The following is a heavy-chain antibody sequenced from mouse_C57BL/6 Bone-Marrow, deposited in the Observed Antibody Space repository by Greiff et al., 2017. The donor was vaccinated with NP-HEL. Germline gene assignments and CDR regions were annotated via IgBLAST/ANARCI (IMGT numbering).Heavy chain of an antibody. D-gene: IGHD2-5*01. J-gene: IGHJ3*01. V-gene: IGHV2-2*01. CDR1: GFSLTSYG. Sequence: QVQLKQSGPGLVQPSQSLSITCTVSGFSLTSYGVHWVRQSPGKGLEWLGVIWSGGSTDYNAAFISRLSISKDNSKSKVFLKMNSLQADDTAIYYCARIYSNFAYWGQGTLVTVSA. CDR3: ARIYSNFAY. CDR2: IWSGGST.